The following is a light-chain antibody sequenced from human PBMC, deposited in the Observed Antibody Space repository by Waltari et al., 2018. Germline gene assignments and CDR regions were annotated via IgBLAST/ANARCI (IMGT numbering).Light chain of an antibody. J-gene: IGLJ3*02. CDR3: AAWDDRMNGHWV. V-gene: IGLV1-44*01. Sequence: QSVLTQSPSASGTPGQRVTISCSGSSSTIGSNVVNWYQQVPGKAPKLLIYRNDQRPSGVPDRFSASKAGTSASLAISGLQSEDEADYYCAAWDDRMNGHWVFGGGTKVTVL. CDR1: SSTIGSNV. CDR2: RND.